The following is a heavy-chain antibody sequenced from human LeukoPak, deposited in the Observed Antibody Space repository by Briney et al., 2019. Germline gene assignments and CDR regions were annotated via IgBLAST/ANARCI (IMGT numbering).Heavy chain of an antibody. Sequence: SETLSLTCTVSGGSISSYYWSWIRQPPGKGLEWIGEINHSGSANYNPSLKSRVTLSIDKSKNQFSLNLNSVTAADTAVYYCARARRDSGFYKVDYWGQGTLVTVSS. CDR2: INHSGSA. CDR1: GGSISSYY. J-gene: IGHJ4*02. CDR3: ARARRDSGFYKVDY. V-gene: IGHV4-34*01. D-gene: IGHD3-3*01.